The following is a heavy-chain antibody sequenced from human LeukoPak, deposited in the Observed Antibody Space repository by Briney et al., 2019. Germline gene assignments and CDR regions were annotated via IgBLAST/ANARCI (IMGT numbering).Heavy chain of an antibody. J-gene: IGHJ3*02. CDR3: ARGHPKGAFDI. CDR2: FDPEDGET. Sequence: ASVKVSCTVSGYTLTELSMHWVRQAPGKGLEWMGGFDPEDGETIYAQKFQGRVTMTTDTSTSTAYMELRSLRSDDTAVYYCARGHPKGAFDIWGQGTMVTVSS. V-gene: IGHV1-24*01. CDR1: GYTLTELS.